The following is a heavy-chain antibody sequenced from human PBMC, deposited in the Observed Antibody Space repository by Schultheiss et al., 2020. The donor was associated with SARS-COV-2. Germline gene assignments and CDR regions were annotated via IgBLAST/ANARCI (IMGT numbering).Heavy chain of an antibody. CDR2: ISGSGGST. V-gene: IGHV3-23*01. CDR1: GFTFSSYA. D-gene: IGHD3-16*01. Sequence: GGSLRLSCAASGFTFSSYAMSWVRQAPGKGLEWVSAISGSGGSTYYADSVKGRFTISRDNSKNTLYLQMNSLRAEDTAVYYCAKAPPGGRLYYYYYMDVWGKGTTVTVSS. CDR3: AKAPPGGRLYYYYYMDV. J-gene: IGHJ6*03.